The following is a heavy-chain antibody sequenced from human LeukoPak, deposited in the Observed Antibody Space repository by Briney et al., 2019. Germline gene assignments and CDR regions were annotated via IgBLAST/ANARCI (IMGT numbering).Heavy chain of an antibody. Sequence: SETLSLTXTVSGGSISSYYWSWIRQPPGKGLEWIGYIYYSGSTNCNPSLKSRVTISVDTSKNQFSLKLSSVTAADTAVYYCARASRYQLLRWGQGTLVTVSS. D-gene: IGHD2-2*01. V-gene: IGHV4-59*01. J-gene: IGHJ4*02. CDR3: ARASRYQLLR. CDR1: GGSISSYY. CDR2: IYYSGST.